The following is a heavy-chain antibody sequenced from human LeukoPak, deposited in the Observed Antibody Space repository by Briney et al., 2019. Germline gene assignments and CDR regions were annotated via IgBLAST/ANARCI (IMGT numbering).Heavy chain of an antibody. Sequence: PSETPSLTCTVSGGSISSYYWSWIRQPAGKGLEWIGRIYTSGSTNYNPSLKSRVTMSVDTSKNQFSLKLSSVTAADTAVYYCARENKSTVTTLRFFDIWGQGTMVTVSS. V-gene: IGHV4-4*07. D-gene: IGHD4-17*01. J-gene: IGHJ3*02. CDR1: GGSISSYY. CDR2: IYTSGST. CDR3: ARENKSTVTTLRFFDI.